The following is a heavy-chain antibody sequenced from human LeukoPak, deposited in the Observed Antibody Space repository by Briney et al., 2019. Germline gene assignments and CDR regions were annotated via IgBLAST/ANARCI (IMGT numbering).Heavy chain of an antibody. D-gene: IGHD3-16*02. CDR3: ARGGEDYDYIWGSYRFGAFDI. J-gene: IGHJ3*02. CDR1: GFTFSSYS. CDR2: ISSSSSYI. V-gene: IGHV3-21*01. Sequence: TGGSLRLSCAASGFTFSSYSMNWVRQAPGKGLEWVSSISSSSSYIYYADSVKGRFTISRDNAKNSLYLQMNSLRAEDTAVYYCARGGEDYDYIWGSYRFGAFDIWGQGTMVTVSS.